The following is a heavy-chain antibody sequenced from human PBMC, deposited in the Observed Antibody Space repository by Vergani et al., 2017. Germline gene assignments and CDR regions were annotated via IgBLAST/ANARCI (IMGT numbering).Heavy chain of an antibody. CDR3: ACATVTTGAVYYYYYMDV. CDR1: GFTFSSYW. D-gene: IGHD4-17*01. Sequence: VQLVESGGGVVQPGGSLRLSCAASGFTFSSYWMHWVRQAPGKGLVWVSRINSDGSSTSYADSVKGRFTISRDNAKNTLYLQMNSLRAEDTAVYYCACATVTTGAVYYYYYMDVWGKGTTVTVSS. CDR2: INSDGSST. J-gene: IGHJ6*03. V-gene: IGHV3-74*02.